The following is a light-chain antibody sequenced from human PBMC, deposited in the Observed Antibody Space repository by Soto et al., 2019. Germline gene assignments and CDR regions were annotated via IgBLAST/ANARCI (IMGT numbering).Light chain of an antibody. CDR2: DAS. V-gene: IGKV3-20*01. CDR3: EMYGCSTHT. J-gene: IGKJ1*01. Sequence: EIVLTQSPGTLSLSPGERATLSCRASQSVSSSYLAWYQQKPGQAPRLLIYDASSRDNCIPDRFSGSGCGTDFALTISRLEPEDFAVYYCEMYGCSTHTFGQGIKVEIK. CDR1: QSVSSSY.